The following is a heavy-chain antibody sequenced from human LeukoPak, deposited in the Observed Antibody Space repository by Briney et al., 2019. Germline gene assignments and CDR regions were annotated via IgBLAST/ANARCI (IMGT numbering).Heavy chain of an antibody. V-gene: IGHV1-69*13. D-gene: IGHD2-15*01. CDR3: ARLVVVVAATDY. CDR1: GGTFSSYA. J-gene: IGHJ4*02. Sequence: ASVKVSCKASGGTFSSYAISWVRQAPGQGLEWMGGIIPIFGTANYAQKFQGRVTITADESTSPAYMELSSLKSEDTAVYYCARLVVVVAATDYWGQGTLVTVSS. CDR2: IIPIFGTA.